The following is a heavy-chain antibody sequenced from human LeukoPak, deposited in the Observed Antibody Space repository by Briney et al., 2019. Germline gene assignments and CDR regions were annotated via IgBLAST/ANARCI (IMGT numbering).Heavy chain of an antibody. CDR3: AKSYLIFGVVTPFDC. J-gene: IGHJ4*02. CDR2: ISSDGSNK. Sequence: GGSLRLSCAASGFTFSNYAMHWVRQAPGKGLEWVAVISSDGSNKYYADSVKGRFTFSRDNSKNTLYLQMNSLRAEDTAVYYCAKSYLIFGVVTPFDCWGQGTLVTVSS. CDR1: GFTFSNYA. D-gene: IGHD3-3*01. V-gene: IGHV3-30*04.